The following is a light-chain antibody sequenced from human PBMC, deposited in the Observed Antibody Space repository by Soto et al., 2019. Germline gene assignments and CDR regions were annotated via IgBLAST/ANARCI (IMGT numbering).Light chain of an antibody. CDR2: DAS. V-gene: IGKV3-20*01. CDR1: QSVRSNY. Sequence: EIVLTQSPDTLSLSPGERATLSCRASQSVRSNYLAWYQQKPGQAPRFLIYDASSRATGIPDGFSGSGSGTAFTLTISRLEPEDFAVYYCQQYGSSPLTFGGGTKVEIK. J-gene: IGKJ4*01. CDR3: QQYGSSPLT.